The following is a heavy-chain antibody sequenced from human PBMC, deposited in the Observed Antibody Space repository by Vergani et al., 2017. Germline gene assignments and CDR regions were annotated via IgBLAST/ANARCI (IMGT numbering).Heavy chain of an antibody. CDR1: GFTFSTYA. CDR3: VNDAGSYENFCDS. J-gene: IGHJ4*02. CDR2: LTGGGGPT. V-gene: IGHV3-23*01. Sequence: EVQLLESGGSLKQPGGSVRLSCAASGFTFSTYAMHWVRQAPGKGLEWFSALTGGGGPTYYADSFKGRFIISRDNSRDTRSLQMNSLRPEDTATSYCVNDAGSYENFCDSWGQGTLVTVSS. D-gene: IGHD1-26*01.